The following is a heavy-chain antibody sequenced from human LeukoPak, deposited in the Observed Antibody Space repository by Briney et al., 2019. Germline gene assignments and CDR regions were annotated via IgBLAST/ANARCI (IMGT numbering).Heavy chain of an antibody. Sequence: PSETLSLTCTVSGGSMTNYYWTWIRQPPGEGLEWLAYIYYYGSTNYNPSLESRLTLTVDTSKNQFSLKLSSVTAADTAVYYCARQFCGGDCYSYYFDYWGQGTLVTVSS. CDR1: GGSMTNYY. V-gene: IGHV4-59*08. D-gene: IGHD2-21*02. CDR2: IYYYGST. J-gene: IGHJ4*02. CDR3: ARQFCGGDCYSYYFDY.